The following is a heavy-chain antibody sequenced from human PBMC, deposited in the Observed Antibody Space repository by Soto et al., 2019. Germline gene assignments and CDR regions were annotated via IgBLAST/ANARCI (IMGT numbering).Heavy chain of an antibody. J-gene: IGHJ6*02. Sequence: ASVKVSCKASGYTFTSYGISWVRQAPGQGLEWMGWISAYNGNTNYAQKLQGRVTMTTDTSTSTAYMELRSLRSDDTAVYYCARVGGDYGVYYYYGMAVWGQGTTVTVSS. CDR1: GYTFTSYG. V-gene: IGHV1-18*01. CDR3: ARVGGDYGVYYYYGMAV. CDR2: ISAYNGNT. D-gene: IGHD4-17*01.